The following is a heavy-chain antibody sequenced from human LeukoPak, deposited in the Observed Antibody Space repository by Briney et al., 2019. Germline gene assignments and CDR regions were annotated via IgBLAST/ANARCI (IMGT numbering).Heavy chain of an antibody. V-gene: IGHV3-7*03. J-gene: IGHJ3*02. D-gene: IGHD6-6*01. CDR2: INQDGRER. CDR3: ATEYSYAFDI. Sequence: GGSLRLSCEGSGFTFDGYSMSWVRQAPGKGLEWVATINQDGRERYNLDSAKGRFTISRDNAKNSLYLQMNSLRAEDTAVYYCATEYSYAFDIWGQGTMVTVSS. CDR1: GFTFDGYS.